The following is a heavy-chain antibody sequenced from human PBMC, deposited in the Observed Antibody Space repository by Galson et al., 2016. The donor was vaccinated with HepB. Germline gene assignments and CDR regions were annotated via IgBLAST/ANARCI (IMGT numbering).Heavy chain of an antibody. CDR1: GYTFTSYG. CDR3: ARERRLCDSRNCQPGGHWFDP. J-gene: IGHJ5*02. CDR2: ISTYNGNT. V-gene: IGHV1-18*04. Sequence: SVKVSCKASGYTFTSYGITWVRQAPGQGLEWMGWISTYNGNTNYAHKFQGRVTMTTDTSTTTAYMELRSLASDDTAVYYCARERRLCDSRNCQPGGHWFDPWGQGTLVTVSS. D-gene: IGHD3-22*01.